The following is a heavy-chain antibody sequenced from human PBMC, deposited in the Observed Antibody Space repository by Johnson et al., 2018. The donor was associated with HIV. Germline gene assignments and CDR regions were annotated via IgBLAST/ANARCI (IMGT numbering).Heavy chain of an antibody. CDR1: GFTFSSYG. D-gene: IGHD6-19*01. CDR2: IRYAGSNK. V-gene: IGHV3-30*02. J-gene: IGHJ3*02. CDR3: AKIIGYSSGLEI. Sequence: QVPLVESGGGVVQPGGSLRLSCAASGFTFSSYGMHWVRQAPGKGLAWVAFIRYAGSNKYYAASVKGRFTISRDNSKNTLYLQMNSLRAEDTAVYYCAKIIGYSSGLEIWGQGTMVTVSS.